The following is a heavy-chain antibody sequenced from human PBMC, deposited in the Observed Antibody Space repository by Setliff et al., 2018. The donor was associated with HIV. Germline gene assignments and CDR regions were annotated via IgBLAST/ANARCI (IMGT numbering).Heavy chain of an antibody. CDR1: GGSFSDYY. CDR3: ARGRGSSSSWPIDY. Sequence: SETLSLTCALYGGSFSDYYWSWIRQPPGMGLEWIGEVNRGRRTNYNPSLKSRVTISVDTSKNQFSLKVNSVTAADTAVYFCARGRGSSSSWPIDYWGQGTLVTVSS. CDR2: VNRGRRT. V-gene: IGHV4-34*01. J-gene: IGHJ4*02. D-gene: IGHD6-13*01.